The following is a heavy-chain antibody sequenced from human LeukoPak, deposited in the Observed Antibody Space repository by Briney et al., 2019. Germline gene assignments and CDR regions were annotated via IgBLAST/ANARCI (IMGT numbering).Heavy chain of an antibody. CDR2: INHSGST. CDR1: GGSFSGYY. V-gene: IGHV4-34*01. D-gene: IGHD6-19*01. Sequence: SEALSLTCAAYGGSFSGYYWSWLRQPPGKGLEWIGEINHSGSTNYNPSLKSRVTISVDTSKNQFSLKLSSVTAADTAVYYCARWLDYYYYGMDVWGQGTTVTVSS. CDR3: ARWLDYYYYGMDV. J-gene: IGHJ6*02.